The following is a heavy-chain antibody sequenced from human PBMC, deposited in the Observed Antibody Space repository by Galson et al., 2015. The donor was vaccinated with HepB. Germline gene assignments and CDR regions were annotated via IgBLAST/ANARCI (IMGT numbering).Heavy chain of an antibody. CDR1: GLDFSHAW. CDR3: ARAYYYDSSGYYYLFYFDY. J-gene: IGHJ4*02. V-gene: IGHV3-7*03. Sequence: SLRLSCAASGLDFSHAWMNWVRQAPGKGLEWVANIKQDGSEKYYVDSVKGRFTISRDNAKNSLYLQMNSLRAEDTAVYYCARAYYYDSSGYYYLFYFDYWGQGTLVTVSS. CDR2: IKQDGSEK. D-gene: IGHD3-22*01.